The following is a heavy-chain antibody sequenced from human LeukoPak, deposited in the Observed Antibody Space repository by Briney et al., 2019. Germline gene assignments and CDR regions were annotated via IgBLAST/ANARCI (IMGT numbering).Heavy chain of an antibody. V-gene: IGHV3-21*01. CDR3: AKDPFPYQLLSPYYFDY. CDR1: GFTFSSYS. CDR2: ISSSSSYI. Sequence: TGGSLRLSCAASGFTFSSYSMNWVRQAPGKGLEWVSSISSSSSYIYHADSVKGRFTISRDNAKNSLYLQMNSLRAEDTAVYYCAKDPFPYQLLSPYYFDYWGQGTLVTVSS. D-gene: IGHD2-2*01. J-gene: IGHJ4*02.